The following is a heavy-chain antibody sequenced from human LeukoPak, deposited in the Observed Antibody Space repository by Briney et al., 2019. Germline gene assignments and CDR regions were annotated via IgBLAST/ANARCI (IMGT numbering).Heavy chain of an antibody. D-gene: IGHD3-10*01. J-gene: IGHJ4*02. CDR2: MNPNSGNT. CDR3: ARSTMGARRRYDY. CDR1: GDTFTTYD. Sequence: ASVKVSCKASGDTFTTYDVNWVRHATGHGLEWMGWMNPNSGNTGYAQTFQGRVTMTMNTSITTAYMELTSLTSEDTAVYYCARSTMGARRRYDYWGLGALVTVSS. V-gene: IGHV1-8*01.